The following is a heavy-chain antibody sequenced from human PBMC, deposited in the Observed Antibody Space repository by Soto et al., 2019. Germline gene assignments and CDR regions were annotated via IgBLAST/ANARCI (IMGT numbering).Heavy chain of an antibody. J-gene: IGHJ6*03. V-gene: IGHV4-34*01. Sequence: QVQLQQWGAGLLKPSETLSLTCAVYGGSFSGYYWSWIRQPPGKGLEWVGEINHSGSTNYNPSLKSRVTISVDTSKNQFSLKLSSVTAADTAVYYCARVSRNYYYMDVWGKGTTVTVSS. CDR3: ARVSRNYYYMDV. CDR1: GGSFSGYY. CDR2: INHSGST.